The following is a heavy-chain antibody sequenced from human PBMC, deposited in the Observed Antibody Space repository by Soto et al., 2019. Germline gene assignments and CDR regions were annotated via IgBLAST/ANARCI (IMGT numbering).Heavy chain of an antibody. CDR3: ARWDCSSNSGRSNAFDF. Sequence: QVQLVQSGAEVKKPGASVKVSCKASGHTFTSYGISWVRQAPGQGLEWMGWITPYNGYTNYPQNLQGRVPMTTDTSRSTAYMERRSRRYYDTAVYYCARWDCSSNSGRSNAFDFWGQGTIVTFSS. D-gene: IGHD2-2*01. J-gene: IGHJ3*01. CDR2: ITPYNGYT. CDR1: GHTFTSYG. V-gene: IGHV1-18*01.